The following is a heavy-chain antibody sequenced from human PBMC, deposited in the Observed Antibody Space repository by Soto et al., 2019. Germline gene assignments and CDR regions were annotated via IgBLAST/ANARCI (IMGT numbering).Heavy chain of an antibody. V-gene: IGHV3-21*01. CDR3: AREESVGYCSSTSCYGWDY. CDR1: GFTFSSYS. J-gene: IGHJ4*02. D-gene: IGHD2-2*01. Sequence: GGSLRLSCAASGFTFSSYSMNWVRQAPGKGLEWVSSISSSSSYIYYADSVKGRFTISRDNAKNSLYLQMNSLRAEDTAVYYCAREESVGYCSSTSCYGWDYWGQGTLVTVSS. CDR2: ISSSSSYI.